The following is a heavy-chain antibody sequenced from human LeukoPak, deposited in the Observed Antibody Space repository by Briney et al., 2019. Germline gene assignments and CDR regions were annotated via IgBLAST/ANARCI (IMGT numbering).Heavy chain of an antibody. Sequence: ASVKVSCKASGYTFTSYGISWVRQAPGQGLEWMGWISAYNGNTNYAQKLQGRVTMTTDTSTSTAYMELRSLRSDDTAVYHCARDLGSSSWYLDYYYYMDVWGKGTTVTISS. D-gene: IGHD6-13*01. CDR3: ARDLGSSSWYLDYYYYMDV. J-gene: IGHJ6*03. CDR2: ISAYNGNT. CDR1: GYTFTSYG. V-gene: IGHV1-18*01.